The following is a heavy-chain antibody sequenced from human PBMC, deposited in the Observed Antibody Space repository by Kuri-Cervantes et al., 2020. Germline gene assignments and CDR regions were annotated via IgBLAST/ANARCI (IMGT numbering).Heavy chain of an antibody. CDR1: GFTFSSYG. CDR3: ARDHASTVTTAVHFDY. CDR2: ISSSSTYI. Sequence: GGSLTLSCAASGFTFSSYGMNWVRQAPGKGLEWVSSISSSSTYIYYADSVKGRCTISRDNAKNSLYLQMNSLSADDTAVYYCARDHASTVTTAVHFDYWGQGTLVTVSS. J-gene: IGHJ4*02. V-gene: IGHV3-21*01. D-gene: IGHD4-17*01.